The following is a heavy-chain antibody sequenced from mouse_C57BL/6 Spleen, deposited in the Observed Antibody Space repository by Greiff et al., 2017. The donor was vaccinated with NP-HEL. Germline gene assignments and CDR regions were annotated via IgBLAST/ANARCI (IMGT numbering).Heavy chain of an antibody. CDR2: ISSGGSYT. Sequence: EVMLVESGGDLVKPGGSLKLSCAASGFTFSSYGMSWVRQTPDKRLEWVATISSGGSYTYYPDSVKGRFTISRDNAKNTLYLQMSSLKSEDTAMYYCARQIYDGYYASDSWGQGTTLTVSS. V-gene: IGHV5-6*01. D-gene: IGHD2-3*01. CDR3: ARQIYDGYYASDS. CDR1: GFTFSSYG. J-gene: IGHJ2*01.